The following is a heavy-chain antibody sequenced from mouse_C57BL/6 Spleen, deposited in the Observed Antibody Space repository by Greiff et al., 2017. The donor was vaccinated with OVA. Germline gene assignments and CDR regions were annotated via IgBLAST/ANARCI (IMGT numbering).Heavy chain of an antibody. V-gene: IGHV1-76*01. CDR3: ARERDGLLHWYFDV. CDR2: IYPGSGNT. D-gene: IGHD2-3*01. Sequence: VQLQQSGAELVRPGASVKLSCKASGYTFTDYYINWVKQRPGQGLEWIARIYPGSGNTYYNEKFKGKATLTAEKSSSTAYMQLSSLTSEDSAVYFCARERDGLLHWYFDVWGTGTTVTVSS. CDR1: GYTFTDYY. J-gene: IGHJ1*03.